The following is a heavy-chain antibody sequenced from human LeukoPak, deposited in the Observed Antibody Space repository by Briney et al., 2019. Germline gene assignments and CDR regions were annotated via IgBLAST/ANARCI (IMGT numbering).Heavy chain of an antibody. J-gene: IGHJ6*03. Sequence: ASVKVSCKASGYTFTGYYMHWVRQAPGQGLEWMGWINPNSGGTNYAQKFQGRVTMTRDTSISTAYMELSSLRSEDTAVYYCARGRYSGSYYVYYYYYMDVWGKGTTVTVSS. CDR1: GYTFTGYY. CDR2: INPNSGGT. V-gene: IGHV1-2*02. D-gene: IGHD1-26*01. CDR3: ARGRYSGSYYVYYYYYMDV.